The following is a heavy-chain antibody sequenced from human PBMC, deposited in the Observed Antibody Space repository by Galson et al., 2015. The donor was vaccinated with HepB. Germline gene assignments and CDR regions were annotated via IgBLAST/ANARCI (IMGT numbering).Heavy chain of an antibody. D-gene: IGHD5-12*01. CDR3: AGLNWFDP. CDR2: ISYDGSNK. V-gene: IGHV3-30*03. J-gene: IGHJ5*02. CDR1: GFTFSSYG. Sequence: SLRLSCAASGFTFSSYGMHWVRQAPGKGLEWVAVISYDGSNKYYADSVKGRFTISRDNSKNTLYLQMNSLRAEDTAVYYCAGLNWFDPWGQGTLVTVSS.